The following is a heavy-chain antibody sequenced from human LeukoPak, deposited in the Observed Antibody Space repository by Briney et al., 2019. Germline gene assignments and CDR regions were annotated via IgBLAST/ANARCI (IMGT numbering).Heavy chain of an antibody. D-gene: IGHD6-13*01. Sequence: GASVKVSCKASGYTFTGYYMHWVRQAPGQGLEWLGWTNPNSGKTGYAQKFQGRVTITSDTSISTAYMELSSLTSEDTAIYYCARATSGTDYWGQGTLVTVSS. CDR1: GYTFTGYY. CDR2: TNPNSGKT. J-gene: IGHJ4*02. CDR3: ARATSGTDY. V-gene: IGHV1-8*03.